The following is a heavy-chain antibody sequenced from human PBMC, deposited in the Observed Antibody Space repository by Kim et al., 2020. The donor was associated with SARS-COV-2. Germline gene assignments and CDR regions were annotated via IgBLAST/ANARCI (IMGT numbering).Heavy chain of an antibody. CDR1: GGSISSGGYY. CDR3: ARGDGSGSYYITFDY. J-gene: IGHJ4*02. Sequence: SETLSLTCTVSGGSISSGGYYWSWIRQHPGKGLEWIGYIYYSGSTYYNPSLKSRVTISVDTSKNQFSLKLSSVTAADTAVYYCARGDGSGSYYITFDYWGQGTLVTVSS. D-gene: IGHD3-10*01. CDR2: IYYSGST. V-gene: IGHV4-31*03.